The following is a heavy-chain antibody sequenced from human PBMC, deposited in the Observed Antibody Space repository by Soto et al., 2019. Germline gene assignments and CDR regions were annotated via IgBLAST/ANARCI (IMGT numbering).Heavy chain of an antibody. V-gene: IGHV4-30-4*01. J-gene: IGHJ4*02. Sequence: SETLSLTCTVSGGSISSGDYYWSWIRQPPGKGLEWIGYIYYSGSTYYNPSLKSRVTISVDKSKNHFSLKLTSVTAADTAVYYGAAGHLWRGPWTYTSLYYWSQGTQVTVSS. CDR2: IYYSGST. CDR1: GGSISSGDYY. CDR3: AAGHLWRGPWTYTSLYY. D-gene: IGHD3-3*02.